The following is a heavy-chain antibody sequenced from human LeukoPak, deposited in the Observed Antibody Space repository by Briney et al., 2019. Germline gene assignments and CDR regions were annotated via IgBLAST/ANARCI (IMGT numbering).Heavy chain of an antibody. Sequence: PGGSLRLSCAASGFTLSSYGMHWVRQAPGKGLEWVAVISYDGSNKYYADSVKGRFTISRDNSKNTLYLQMDSLRAEDTAVYYCAKDTETRASDYGAQEPLATVSS. CDR3: AKDTETRASDY. V-gene: IGHV3-30*18. CDR1: GFTLSSYG. D-gene: IGHD1-14*01. J-gene: IGHJ4*02. CDR2: ISYDGSNK.